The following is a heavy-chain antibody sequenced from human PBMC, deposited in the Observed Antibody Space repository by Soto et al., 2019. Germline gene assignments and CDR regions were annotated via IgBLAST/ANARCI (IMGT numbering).Heavy chain of an antibody. D-gene: IGHD2-15*01. CDR2: IYYSGST. V-gene: IGHV4-31*03. CDR3: AREGYCSRGSCPSRDYYYYYGMDV. J-gene: IGHJ6*02. CDR1: GGSISSGGYY. Sequence: SETLSLTCTVSGGSISSGGYYWSWIRQHPGKGLEWIGHIYYSGSTYYNPSLKSRLTISVDTSKNQFSLKLSSVTAADTAVYYCAREGYCSRGSCPSRDYYYYYGMDVWGQGTTVTVSS.